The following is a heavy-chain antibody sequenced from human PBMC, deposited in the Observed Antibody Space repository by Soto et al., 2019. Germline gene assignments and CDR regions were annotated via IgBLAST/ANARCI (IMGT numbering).Heavy chain of an antibody. J-gene: IGHJ4*02. CDR3: ARNLRSGSYYVAYFDY. D-gene: IGHD1-26*01. CDR1: GGSISSYY. V-gene: IGHV4-59*01. CDR2: IYYSGST. Sequence: SETLSLTCTVSGGSISSYYWSWIRQPPGKGLEWIGYIYYSGSTNYNPSLKSRVTISVDTSKNQFSLKLSSVTAADTAVYYCARNLRSGSYYVAYFDYWGQGTLVTVSS.